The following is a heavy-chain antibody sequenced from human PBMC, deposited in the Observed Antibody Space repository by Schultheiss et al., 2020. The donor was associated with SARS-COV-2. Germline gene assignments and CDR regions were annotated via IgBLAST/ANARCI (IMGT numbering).Heavy chain of an antibody. Sequence: GGSLRLSCAASEFTFSSYNMNWVRQAPGKGLVWVSRIKGDGSIATYADSVKGRFTISRDNAKTSLYLQMNSLRPEDTAVYYCARGGLGLDSWGQGTLVTVSS. CDR1: EFTFSSYN. V-gene: IGHV3-74*01. CDR2: IKGDGSIA. D-gene: IGHD6-19*01. CDR3: ARGGLGLDS. J-gene: IGHJ4*02.